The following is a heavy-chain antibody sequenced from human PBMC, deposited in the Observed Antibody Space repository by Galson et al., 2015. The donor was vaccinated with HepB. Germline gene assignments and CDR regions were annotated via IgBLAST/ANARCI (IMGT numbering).Heavy chain of an antibody. CDR1: GRTFSSYG. V-gene: IGHV3-21*06. Sequence: SLRLSCAEAGRTFSSYGMNWVRQAPGKGLEWVSSISTSSVYIHYADSVRGRFTISRDNVQNTLFLQMDSLRAEDTAVYYCTRAARNLFDSGAYNFRDFHIYGVGVWGPGITVTVSS. CDR3: TRAARNLFDSGAYNFRDFHIYGVGV. D-gene: IGHD3-16*01. CDR2: ISTSSVYI. J-gene: IGHJ6*02.